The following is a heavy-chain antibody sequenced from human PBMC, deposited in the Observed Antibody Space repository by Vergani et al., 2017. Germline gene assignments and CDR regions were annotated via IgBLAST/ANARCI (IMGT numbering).Heavy chain of an antibody. CDR3: ARSSFWSGYYSIAQYYYYYMDV. V-gene: IGHV1-69*01. D-gene: IGHD3-3*01. Sequence: QVQLVQSGAEVKKPGSSVKVSCKASGGTFSSYAISWVRQAPGQGLEWMGGIIPIFGTANYAQKFQGRVTITADESTSTAYWELSSLRSEDTAVYYCARSSFWSGYYSIAQYYYYYMDVWGKGTTVTVSS. CDR1: GGTFSSYA. J-gene: IGHJ6*03. CDR2: IIPIFGTA.